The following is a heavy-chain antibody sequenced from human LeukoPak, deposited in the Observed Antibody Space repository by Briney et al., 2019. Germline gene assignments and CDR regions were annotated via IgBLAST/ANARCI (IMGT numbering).Heavy chain of an antibody. CDR2: INPNSGGT. J-gene: IGHJ5*02. CDR3: ARERLVRGVKEWDPKYNWFDA. D-gene: IGHD3-10*01. CDR1: GYTFTGYY. V-gene: IGHV1-2*02. Sequence: ASVKVSCKASGYTFTGYYMHWVRQAPGQGLEWMGWINPNSGGTNYAQKFQGRVTMTRDTSISTAYMELSRLRSDDTAVYYCARERLVRGVKEWDPKYNWFDAWGQGTLVTVSS.